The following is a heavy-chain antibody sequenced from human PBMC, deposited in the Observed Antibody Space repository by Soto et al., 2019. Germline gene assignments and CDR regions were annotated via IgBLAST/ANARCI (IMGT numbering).Heavy chain of an antibody. J-gene: IGHJ5*01. Sequence: SKTLSLTCSVSGDSISNLDYFWAWIRQPPGQALEYIGYIYKSATTYYNPSFESRVAISVDTSKSQFSLNVTSVTAADTAVYFCARGRYCLAGRCFPNWFDSWGQGALVTVSS. CDR2: IYKSATT. CDR3: ARGRYCLAGRCFPNWFDS. D-gene: IGHD2-15*01. V-gene: IGHV4-30-4*01. CDR1: GDSISNLDYF.